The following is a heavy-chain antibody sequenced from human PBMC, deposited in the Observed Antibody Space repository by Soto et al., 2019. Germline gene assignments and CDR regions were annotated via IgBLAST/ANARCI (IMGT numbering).Heavy chain of an antibody. J-gene: IGHJ4*02. CDR2: IYYSGST. D-gene: IGHD3-22*01. Sequence: PSETLSLTCTVSGGSISSGGYYWSWIRQHPGKGLEWIGYIYYSGSTYYNPSLKSRVTISVDTSKNQFSLKLSSVTAADTAVYYCARGSITMIVVDYWGQGTLVTVSS. CDR3: ARGSITMIVVDY. V-gene: IGHV4-31*03. CDR1: GGSISSGGYY.